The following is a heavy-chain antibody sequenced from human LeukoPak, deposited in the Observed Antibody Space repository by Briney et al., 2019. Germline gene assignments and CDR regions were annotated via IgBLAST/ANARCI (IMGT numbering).Heavy chain of an antibody. V-gene: IGHV4-4*02. CDR3: ARGVYQGTIRGLLDY. J-gene: IGHJ4*02. Sequence: SETLSLTCAVPGGSISSSNRWNWVRQPPGKGLEWTREIFHSSATNCNPSLESRVTISIDKSEDHFSLRLISVAAADTAVDYCARGVYQGTIRGLLDYWGQGTLLTVSA. CDR2: IFHSSAT. CDR1: GGSISSSNR. D-gene: IGHD6-13*01.